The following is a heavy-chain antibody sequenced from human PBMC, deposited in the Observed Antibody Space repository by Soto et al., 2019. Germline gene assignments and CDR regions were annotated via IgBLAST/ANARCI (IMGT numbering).Heavy chain of an antibody. J-gene: IGHJ4*02. D-gene: IGHD1-7*01. CDR1: GLTFSNYA. V-gene: IGHV3-23*01. Sequence: EVRLLESGGGLVKPGGSLRLSCATSGLTFSNYAMSWVRQAPGGGLGWVSSMSGSSSTTYYADSVKGRFTISRDRSKNTLYLKMSSLRAEDTALYYCAKNQERELPRVIDFWGQGTLVTVSS. CDR2: MSGSSSTT. CDR3: AKNQERELPRVIDF.